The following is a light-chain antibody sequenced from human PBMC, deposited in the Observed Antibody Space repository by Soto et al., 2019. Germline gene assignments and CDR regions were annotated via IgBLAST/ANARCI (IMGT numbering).Light chain of an antibody. J-gene: IGKJ2*01. V-gene: IGKV3-11*01. CDR2: DAS. CDR3: QQRLKWPNT. CDR1: QRVNIY. Sequence: EIVLTQSPATLSLSPGERATLSARASQRVNIYLAWYQQQPGQAPRPLIYDASNRATGIPARFSGSGSGTDFTLTISSLEPEDFAVYYCQQRLKWPNTFGQGTKLEIK.